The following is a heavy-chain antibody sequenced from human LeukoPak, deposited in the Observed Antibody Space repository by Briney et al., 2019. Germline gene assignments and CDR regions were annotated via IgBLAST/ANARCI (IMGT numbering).Heavy chain of an antibody. CDR3: AKDLKQQLGLLRWYYFDY. Sequence: GGSLRLSCAASGFTFSSYAMSWVRQAPGKGLEWVSAISGSGGSTYYADSVKGRFTISRDNSKNTLYLQMNSLRAEDTAVYYCAKDLKQQLGLLRWYYFDYWGQGTLVTVSS. V-gene: IGHV3-23*01. J-gene: IGHJ4*02. CDR2: ISGSGGST. D-gene: IGHD6-13*01. CDR1: GFTFSSYA.